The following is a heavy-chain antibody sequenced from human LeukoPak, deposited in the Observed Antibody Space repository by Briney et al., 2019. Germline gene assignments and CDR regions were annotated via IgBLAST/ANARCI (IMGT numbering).Heavy chain of an antibody. D-gene: IGHD6-19*01. CDR2: IYADEST. J-gene: IGHJ5*02. CDR1: GGSISSYY. CDR3: AREGVSAVGWSRANGLHP. V-gene: IGHV4-4*07. Sequence: SETLSLTCSVSGGSISSYYWSWIRQSAGKGLEWIGRIYADESTDYDPSLKSRVTISVDKSKSQFSLRLTSVTAADTAVYYGAREGVSAVGWSRANGLHPWGHRTLVTLSS.